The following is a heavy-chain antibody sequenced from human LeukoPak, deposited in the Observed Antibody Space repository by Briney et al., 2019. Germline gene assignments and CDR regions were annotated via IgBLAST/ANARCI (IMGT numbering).Heavy chain of an antibody. Sequence: KPSETLSLTCTVSGGSISSYYWSWIRQPPGKGLEWIGYIYYSGSTNYNPSLKSRVTISVDTSKNQFSLKLSSVTAADTAVYYCARGSTHRGYSYGLTPYYFDYWGQGTLVTVSS. J-gene: IGHJ4*02. CDR1: GGSISSYY. CDR3: ARGSTHRGYSYGLTPYYFDY. V-gene: IGHV4-59*01. CDR2: IYYSGST. D-gene: IGHD5-18*01.